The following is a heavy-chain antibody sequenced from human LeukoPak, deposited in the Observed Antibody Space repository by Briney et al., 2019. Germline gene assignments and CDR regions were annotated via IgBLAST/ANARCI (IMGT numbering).Heavy chain of an antibody. CDR2: IITIFGTA. J-gene: IGHJ4*02. V-gene: IGHV1-69*06. CDR3: AIVVVAGSFDY. Sequence: ASVKVSCKASGGTFSSYAISWVRQAPGQGLEWMGGIITIFGTANYAQKFQGRVTITADKSTSTAYMELSSLRSEDTAVYYCAIVVVAGSFDYWGQGTLVTVSS. CDR1: GGTFSSYA. D-gene: IGHD2-15*01.